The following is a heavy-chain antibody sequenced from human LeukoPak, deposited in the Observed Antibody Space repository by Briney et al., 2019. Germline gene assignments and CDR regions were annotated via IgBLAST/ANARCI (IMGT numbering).Heavy chain of an antibody. CDR1: GFTFSSNA. V-gene: IGHV3-23*01. J-gene: IGHJ4*02. Sequence: GGSLRLSCAASGFTFSSNAMSWVRQAPGKGLEWVSAITGSGGSTYYADSVKGRFTISRDSSKNTLYLQMNSLGAEDTAVYYCAKSFYYDSSGYYPLYYFDYWGQGTLVTVSS. D-gene: IGHD3-22*01. CDR2: ITGSGGST. CDR3: AKSFYYDSSGYYPLYYFDY.